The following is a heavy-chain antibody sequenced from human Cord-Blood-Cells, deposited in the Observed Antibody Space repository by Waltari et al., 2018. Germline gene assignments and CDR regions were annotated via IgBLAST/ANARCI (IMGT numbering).Heavy chain of an antibody. Sequence: EVQLVQSGAAVKKSGESLKISCKGSGYSFTSYGTGWFRQLPGKGMEWMGIIYPGDSDTRYSPSFQGQVTISADKSISTAYLQWSSLKASDTAMYYCARLLPSYYDFWSGYSAFDYWGQGTLVTVSS. D-gene: IGHD3-3*01. CDR2: IYPGDSDT. CDR1: GYSFTSYG. CDR3: ARLLPSYYDFWSGYSAFDY. V-gene: IGHV5-51*02. J-gene: IGHJ4*02.